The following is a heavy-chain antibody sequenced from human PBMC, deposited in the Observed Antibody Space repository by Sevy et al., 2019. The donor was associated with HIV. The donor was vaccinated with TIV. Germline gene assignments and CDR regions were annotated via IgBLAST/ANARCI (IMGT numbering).Heavy chain of an antibody. V-gene: IGHV3-33*01. CDR2: IWYDGTNK. CDR3: VRDLPPSATTVAHFDC. J-gene: IGHJ4*02. D-gene: IGHD4-17*01. Sequence: GGSLRLSCAASGFSISGYGMHWVRQAPGKGLEWVAVIWYDGTNKEYADSVKGRFTISRDNARNSLYLQMNSLRAEDTAVYYCVRDLPPSATTVAHFDCWGQGTLVTVSS. CDR1: GFSISGYG.